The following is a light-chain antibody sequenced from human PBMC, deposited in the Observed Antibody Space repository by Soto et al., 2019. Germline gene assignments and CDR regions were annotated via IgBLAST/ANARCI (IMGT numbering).Light chain of an antibody. Sequence: QSVLTQAASVSGAPGQSITISCTGTSSDVGGYNYVSWYQQHPGKGPKLTIYDVTNRPSGVSNRFSGSKSGNTASLTISGLQAEDDADYYGGSYSSTTTLVFGGGTKLTVL. J-gene: IGLJ2*01. V-gene: IGLV2-14*03. CDR1: SSDVGGYNY. CDR3: GSYSSTTTLV. CDR2: DVT.